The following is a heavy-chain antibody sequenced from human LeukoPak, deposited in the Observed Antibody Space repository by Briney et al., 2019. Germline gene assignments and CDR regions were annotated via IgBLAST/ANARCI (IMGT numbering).Heavy chain of an antibody. CDR3: TSNYYDSSGYSI. CDR2: IYHSGST. J-gene: IGHJ3*02. Sequence: SETLSLTCTVSGYSISSGYYWGWIRQPPGKGLEWIGSIYHSGSTYYNPSLKSRVTISVDTSKNQFSLKLSSVTAADTAVYYCTSNYYDSSGYSIWGQGTMVTVSS. V-gene: IGHV4-38-2*02. CDR1: GYSISSGYY. D-gene: IGHD3-22*01.